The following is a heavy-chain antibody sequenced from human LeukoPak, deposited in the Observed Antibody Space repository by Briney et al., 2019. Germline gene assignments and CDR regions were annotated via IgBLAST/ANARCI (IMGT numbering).Heavy chain of an antibody. V-gene: IGHV4-39*01. CDR2: IYHSGST. Sequence: PSETLSLTCTVSGGSISSSSYYWGWIRQPPGKGLEWIGSIYHSGSTYYNPSLKSRVTISVDTSKNQFSLKLSSVTAADTAVYYCARRVEYSSSPFDYWGQGTLVTVSS. CDR1: GGSISSSSYY. D-gene: IGHD6-6*01. CDR3: ARRVEYSSSPFDY. J-gene: IGHJ4*02.